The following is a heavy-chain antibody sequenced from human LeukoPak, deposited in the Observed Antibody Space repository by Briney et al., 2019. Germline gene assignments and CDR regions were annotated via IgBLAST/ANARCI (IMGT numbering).Heavy chain of an antibody. CDR2: MNPNSGNT. D-gene: IGHD3-3*01. CDR1: GGTFGNNA. Sequence: GASVKVSCKASGGTFGNNAINWVRQATGQGLEWMGWMNPNSGNTGYAQKFQGRVTMTRNTSISTAYMELSSLRSEDTAVYYCARRPGRITIFGVVIPSGMDVWGQGTTVTVSS. V-gene: IGHV1-8*02. CDR3: ARRPGRITIFGVVIPSGMDV. J-gene: IGHJ6*02.